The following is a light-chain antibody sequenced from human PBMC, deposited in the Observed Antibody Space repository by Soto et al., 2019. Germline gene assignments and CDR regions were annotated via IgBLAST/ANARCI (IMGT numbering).Light chain of an antibody. CDR3: QQYNIYPGT. J-gene: IGKJ1*01. V-gene: IGKV1-5*01. CDR2: DAS. CDR1: QSIFTW. Sequence: DIPMTQSPSTLSASVGDRVTITCRASQSIFTWLAWYQQKPGKPPKLLISDASNLESGVPSRFSGSGSGTEFTLTISSLQPDDFATYSCQQYNIYPGTFGQGTKVEVK.